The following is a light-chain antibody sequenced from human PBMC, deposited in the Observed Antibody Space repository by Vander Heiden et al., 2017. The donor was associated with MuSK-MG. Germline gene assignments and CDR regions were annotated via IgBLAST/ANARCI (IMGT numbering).Light chain of an antibody. V-gene: IGKV1-12*01. CDR1: QVVGNW. CDR2: TAA. Sequence: DVQMTQSPSSLSASIGDRVTINCRASQVVGNWLAWYPQRPGKAPQLLIYTAATLQSGAPSRFSGSGSGTEFTLTLSSLQPEDSATYFCQQANTFPPTFGQGTRLEIK. CDR3: QQANTFPPT. J-gene: IGKJ5*01.